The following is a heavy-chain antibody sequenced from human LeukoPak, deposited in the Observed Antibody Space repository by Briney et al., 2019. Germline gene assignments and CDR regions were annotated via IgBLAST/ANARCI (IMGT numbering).Heavy chain of an antibody. CDR2: ISSGGGSM. V-gene: IGHV3-48*03. Sequence: PGGSLRLSCTPSGFIFRSYEFTWVRQAPGKGLDWVSYISSGGGSMYYADSVKGRFSISRHNAKTSLALQTNSLRAEDTAVYYCARHGTRNGWLIGFDPWGQGTLVTVSS. CDR3: ARHGTRNGWLIGFDP. D-gene: IGHD3-3*01. J-gene: IGHJ5*02. CDR1: GFIFRSYE.